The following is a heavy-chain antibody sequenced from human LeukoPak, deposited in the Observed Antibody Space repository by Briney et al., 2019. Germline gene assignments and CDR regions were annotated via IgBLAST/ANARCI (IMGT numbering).Heavy chain of an antibody. CDR3: VGDFDF. J-gene: IGHJ4*02. Sequence: GRSLRLSCAASGFTFSSYGMHWVRQAPGKGLEWVAFIRFDGRNRYYGDSVKGRFTISRDNSKNTLYLQMNSLRIEDTAVYYCVGDFDFWGQGTLVTVSS. CDR1: GFTFSSYG. CDR2: IRFDGRNR. V-gene: IGHV3-30*02.